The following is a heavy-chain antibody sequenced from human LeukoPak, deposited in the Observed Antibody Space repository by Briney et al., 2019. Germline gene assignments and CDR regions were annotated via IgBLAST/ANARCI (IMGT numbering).Heavy chain of an antibody. CDR1: GFTFSSYG. CDR2: IRSKANSYAT. Sequence: GGSLRLSCAASGFTFSSYGMHWVRQASGKGLEWVGRIRSKANSYATAYAASVKGRFTISRDDSKNTAYLQMNSLKTEDTAVYYCTLRDSSGYPFDYWGQGTLVTVSS. J-gene: IGHJ4*02. CDR3: TLRDSSGYPFDY. V-gene: IGHV3-73*01. D-gene: IGHD3-22*01.